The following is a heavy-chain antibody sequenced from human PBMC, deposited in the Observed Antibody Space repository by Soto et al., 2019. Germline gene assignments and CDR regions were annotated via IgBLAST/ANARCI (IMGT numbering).Heavy chain of an antibody. CDR2: IYYSGST. CDR3: ARGGGYYGSGSYYYGMDV. V-gene: IGHV4-30-4*08. D-gene: IGHD3-10*01. J-gene: IGHJ6*02. Sequence: SETLSLTSTLSAGSITSGDYYWSWIRQPPGKGLEWIGYIYYSGSTYYNPSLKSRVTISVDTSKNQFSLKLSSVTAGDTAVYYCARGGGYYGSGSYYYGMDVWGQGTTVTVSS. CDR1: AGSITSGDYY.